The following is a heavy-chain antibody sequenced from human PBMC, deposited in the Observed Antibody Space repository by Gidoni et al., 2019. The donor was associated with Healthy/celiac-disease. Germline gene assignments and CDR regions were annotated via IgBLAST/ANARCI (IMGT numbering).Heavy chain of an antibody. D-gene: IGHD2-2*02. CDR2: IIPIFGTA. Sequence: QVQLVQSGAEVKKPGSSVKVSCKASGGTFSRYAISWVRQAPGQGLEWMGGIIPIFGTANYAQKFQGRVTITADKSTSTAYMELSSLRSEDTAVYYCARRMDIVVVPAAISTGAFDIWGQGTMVTVSS. CDR1: GGTFSRYA. J-gene: IGHJ3*02. V-gene: IGHV1-69*06. CDR3: ARRMDIVVVPAAISTGAFDI.